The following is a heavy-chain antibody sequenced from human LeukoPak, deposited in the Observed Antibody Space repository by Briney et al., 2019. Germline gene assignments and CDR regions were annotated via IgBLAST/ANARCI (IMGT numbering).Heavy chain of an antibody. CDR3: AREVTPYY. CDR2: ISSGSTYI. V-gene: IGHV3-21*01. CDR1: GFTFSSYT. D-gene: IGHD2-21*02. Sequence: GGSLRLSCAASGFTFSSYTMNWVRQAPGKGLEWVTCISSGSTYIYYADSVKGRFTISRDNAKNSLYLQMNSLRAEDTAVYYCAREVTPYYWGQGTLVTVSS. J-gene: IGHJ4*02.